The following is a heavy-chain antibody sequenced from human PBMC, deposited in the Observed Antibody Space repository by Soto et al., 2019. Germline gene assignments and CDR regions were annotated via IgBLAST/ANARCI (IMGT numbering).Heavy chain of an antibody. J-gene: IGHJ4*02. CDR1: GFTLSSYW. D-gene: IGHD5-18*01. V-gene: IGHV3-7*05. CDR3: ARVPGSGYNYGSTFDY. Sequence: EVQLVESGGGLVQPGGSLRLSCAASGFTLSSYWMSWVRQAPGKGLEWVANIKQDGSAKYYVDSVKGRFTISRDNAKNSLYLQMNSLRAEDTAVYYCARVPGSGYNYGSTFDYWGQGTLVTVSS. CDR2: IKQDGSAK.